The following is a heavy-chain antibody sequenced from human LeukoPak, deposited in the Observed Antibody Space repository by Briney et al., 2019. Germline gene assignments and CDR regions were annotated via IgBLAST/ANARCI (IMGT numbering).Heavy chain of an antibody. D-gene: IGHD2-15*01. CDR3: ARGRGGGYFDF. V-gene: IGHV1-2*02. Sequence: GASVKVSCKASGYTFTTYSIHWVRQAPGQGLEWMGWITPNSGGTNYAQKFQGRVTMTRDTSISTAYMELSRLRSDDTAAYSCARGRGGGYFDFWGQETLVTVSS. J-gene: IGHJ4*02. CDR2: ITPNSGGT. CDR1: GYTFTTYS.